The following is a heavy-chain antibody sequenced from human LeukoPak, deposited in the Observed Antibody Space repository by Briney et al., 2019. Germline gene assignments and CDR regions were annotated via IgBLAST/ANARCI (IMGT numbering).Heavy chain of an antibody. CDR1: GGSISSSSYY. J-gene: IGHJ4*02. CDR3: ARLSAGMGY. CDR2: IYYSGST. V-gene: IGHV4-39*01. Sequence: PSETLTLTCTVSGGSISSSSYYWGWIRQPPGKGLEWIGSIYYSGSTYYNPSLKSRVTISVDTSKNQFSLKLSSVTAADTAVYYCARLSAGMGYWGQGTLVTVSS. D-gene: IGHD6-19*01.